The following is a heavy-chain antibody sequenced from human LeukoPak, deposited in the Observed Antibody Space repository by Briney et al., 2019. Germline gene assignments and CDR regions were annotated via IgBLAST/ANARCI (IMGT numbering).Heavy chain of an antibody. Sequence: ASVKVSCKASGGTFSSYAISWVRQAPGQGLEWMGRIIPIFGTANYAQKFQGRVTITTDESTSTAYMELSSLRSEDTAVYYCAREDCSSTSCYTKAFDIWGQGTMVTVSS. CDR1: GGTFSSYA. V-gene: IGHV1-69*05. D-gene: IGHD2-2*02. CDR2: IIPIFGTA. J-gene: IGHJ3*02. CDR3: AREDCSSTSCYTKAFDI.